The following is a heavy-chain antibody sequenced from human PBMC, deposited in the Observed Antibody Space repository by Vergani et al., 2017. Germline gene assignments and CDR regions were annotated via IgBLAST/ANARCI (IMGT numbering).Heavy chain of an antibody. D-gene: IGHD3-9*01. CDR1: GASIRSDDSY. Sequence: QVQLQESGPGLVKPLQTLSLTCTVSGASIRSDDSYWSWIRQSPGGGLEWIGYIYYTGSTYYNPSLRSRVTVSMDTSKKQFNLRVKDVTAADTAVYYCASVMYRSGASTGYRLEGMDVWGQGTTVTISS. CDR3: ASVMYRSGASTGYRLEGMDV. J-gene: IGHJ6*02. V-gene: IGHV4-30-4*01. CDR2: IYYTGST.